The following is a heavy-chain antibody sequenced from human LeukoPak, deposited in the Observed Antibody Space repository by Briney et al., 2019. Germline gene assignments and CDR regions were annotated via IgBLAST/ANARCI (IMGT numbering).Heavy chain of an antibody. CDR2: TAYDGSNK. CDR1: GFTFSDYP. J-gene: IGHJ6*02. CDR3: GREPYYISGYGVDV. V-gene: IGHV3-30-3*01. Sequence: GGSLRLSCAASGFTFSDYPMHWVRQAPGKGLEWVAITAYDGSNKFYTESVKGRFTISRDNSKSALYLQMNSLRPEDTATYYCGREPYYISGYGVDVWGQGTTVTVSS. D-gene: IGHD3-10*01.